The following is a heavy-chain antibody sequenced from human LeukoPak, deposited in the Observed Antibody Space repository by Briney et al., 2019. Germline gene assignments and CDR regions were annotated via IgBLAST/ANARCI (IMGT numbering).Heavy chain of an antibody. Sequence: SETLSLTCTVSGGSISSSSYYWGWIRQPPGKGLEWIGSIYYSGSTYYNPSLKSRVTISVDTSKNQFSLKLSSVTAADTAVYYCAHRYYDFWSGFEDAFDIWGQGTMVTVSS. V-gene: IGHV4-39*01. D-gene: IGHD3-3*01. CDR1: GGSISSSSYY. CDR3: AHRYYDFWSGFEDAFDI. J-gene: IGHJ3*02. CDR2: IYYSGST.